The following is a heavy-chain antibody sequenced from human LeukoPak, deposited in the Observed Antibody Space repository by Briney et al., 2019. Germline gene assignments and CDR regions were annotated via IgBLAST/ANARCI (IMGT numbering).Heavy chain of an antibody. CDR1: GFTFSSYA. J-gene: IGHJ4*02. CDR2: ISGSSGST. D-gene: IGHD3-10*01. Sequence: GGSLRLSCAASGFTFSSYAMSWVRQAPGKGLEWVSAISGSSGSTYYADSVKGRFTISRDNSKKTLYLQMNSLRTEDTAVYYCAKTAGSTLLPYDYWGQGPLVTVSS. V-gene: IGHV3-23*01. CDR3: AKTAGSTLLPYDY.